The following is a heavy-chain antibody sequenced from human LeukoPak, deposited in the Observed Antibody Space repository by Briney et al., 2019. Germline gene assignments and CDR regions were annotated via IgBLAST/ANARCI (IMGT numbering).Heavy chain of an antibody. J-gene: IGHJ4*02. V-gene: IGHV3-30-3*01. D-gene: IGHD6-19*01. CDR2: ISYDGSNK. Sequence: SGGSLRLSCAASGFTFSGYAMHWVRQAPGKGLEWVAVISYDGSNKYYADSVKGRFTISRDNSKNTLYLQMNSLRAEDTAVYYCARGIAVADPFDYWGQGTLVTVSS. CDR1: GFTFSGYA. CDR3: ARGIAVADPFDY.